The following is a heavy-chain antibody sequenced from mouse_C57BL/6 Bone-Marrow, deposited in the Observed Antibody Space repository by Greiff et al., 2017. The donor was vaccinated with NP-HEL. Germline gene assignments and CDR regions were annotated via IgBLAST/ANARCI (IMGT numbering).Heavy chain of an antibody. CDR1: VSAFRSSW. Sequence: QVQLPPSGASLFTPGASVHISCTASVSAFRSSWLHLVPHRPGTGLEWIGQIYPGVVDTNYNGKFKDKASLTADKSSSTAYMQRSSLTSEDSAVYFCARGAYWGQGTLVTVSA. J-gene: IGHJ3*01. V-gene: IGHV1-80*01. CDR2: IYPGVVDT. CDR3: ARGAY.